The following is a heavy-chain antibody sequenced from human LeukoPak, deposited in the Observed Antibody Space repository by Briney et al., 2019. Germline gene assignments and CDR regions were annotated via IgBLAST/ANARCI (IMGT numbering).Heavy chain of an antibody. CDR2: ISSSSSTI. CDR1: GSTFSSYS. V-gene: IGHV3-48*01. D-gene: IGHD4-17*01. CDR3: AKRKYGDYDLDSLIDY. J-gene: IGHJ4*02. Sequence: PGGSLRLSCAASGSTFSSYSMNWVRQAPGKGLEWVSYISSSSSTIYYADSVKGRFTISRDNSKNTLHLQMNSLRAEDTAVYYCAKRKYGDYDLDSLIDYWGQGTLVTVSS.